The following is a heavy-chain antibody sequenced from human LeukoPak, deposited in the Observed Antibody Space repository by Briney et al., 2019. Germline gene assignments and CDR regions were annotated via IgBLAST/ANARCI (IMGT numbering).Heavy chain of an antibody. CDR1: YGSMSSGTFY. D-gene: IGHD2-21*01. Sequence: PSETLSLTCTVSYGSMSSGTFYWGWIRQPPGKGLEWIGYIYYSGSTNYNPSLKSRVTISVDTSKNQFSLKLSSVTAADTAVYYCARGVVIAPQTFDYWGQGTLVTVSS. CDR2: IYYSGST. V-gene: IGHV4-61*01. CDR3: ARGVVIAPQTFDY. J-gene: IGHJ4*02.